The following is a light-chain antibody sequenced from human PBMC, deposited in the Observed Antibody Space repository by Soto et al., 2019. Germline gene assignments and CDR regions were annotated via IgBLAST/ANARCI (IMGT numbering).Light chain of an antibody. CDR2: GAS. Sequence: EVVLMQSPDTLSLSPGERATLSCRASESSSSHYIAWYQHKPGQAPRLLIFGASTRATGIPDRFSGSWSGTDFTLTISRLEPEDFAMYYCQNFGDSPFTFGPGTKVDIK. J-gene: IGKJ3*01. V-gene: IGKV3-20*01. CDR1: ESSSSHY. CDR3: QNFGDSPFT.